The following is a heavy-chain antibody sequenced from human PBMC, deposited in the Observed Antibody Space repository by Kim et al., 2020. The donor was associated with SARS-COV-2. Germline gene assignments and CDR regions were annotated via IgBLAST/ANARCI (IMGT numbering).Heavy chain of an antibody. CDR2: IYTSGST. Sequence: SETLSLTCTVSGGSISSGSYYWSWIRQPAGKGLEWIGRIYTSGSTNYNPSLKSRVTISVDTSKNQFSLKLSSVTAADTAVYYCARDYGWLQKTPYYYYGMDVWGQGTTVTVSS. D-gene: IGHD5-12*01. CDR3: ARDYGWLQKTPYYYYGMDV. V-gene: IGHV4-61*02. J-gene: IGHJ6*02. CDR1: GGSISSGSYY.